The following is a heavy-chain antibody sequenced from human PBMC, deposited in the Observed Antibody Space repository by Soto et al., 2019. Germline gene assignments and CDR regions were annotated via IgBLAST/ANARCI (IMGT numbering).Heavy chain of an antibody. CDR2: IYYSGST. CDR1: GGSISSYY. Sequence: QVQLQESGPGLVKPSETLSLTCTVSGGSISSYYWSWIRQPPGKGLEWIGYIYYSGSTNYNPSLKSRVTISVDTATNPFSLKLSSVTAADTAVYYCARAYGDYVFDYWGQGTLVTVSS. V-gene: IGHV4-59*01. CDR3: ARAYGDYVFDY. D-gene: IGHD4-17*01. J-gene: IGHJ4*02.